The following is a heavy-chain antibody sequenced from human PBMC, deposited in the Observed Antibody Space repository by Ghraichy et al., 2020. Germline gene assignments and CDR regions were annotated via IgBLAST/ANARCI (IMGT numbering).Heavy chain of an antibody. CDR2: TNYGGTT. J-gene: IGHJ5*02. CDR3: ARPHGDLWRAYQNCFDP. Sequence: SETLSLTCTVSGGSISSNTYYWGWIRQPPGKGLEWIGSTNYGGTTSYNPSLKSRVTISVDTSKNQFSLKLTSVTAADTAVYYCARPHGDLWRAYQNCFDPWGQGTLVIVSS. V-gene: IGHV4-39*01. CDR1: GGSISSNTYY. D-gene: IGHD3-3*01.